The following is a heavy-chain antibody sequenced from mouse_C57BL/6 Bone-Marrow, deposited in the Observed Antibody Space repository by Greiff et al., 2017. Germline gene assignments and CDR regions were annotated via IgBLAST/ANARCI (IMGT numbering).Heavy chain of an antibody. CDR3: ARDNTAYAMDY. D-gene: IGHD1-2*01. Sequence: QVQLKESGAELVMPGASVKLSCKASGYTFTSYWMHWVKQRPGQGLEWIGEIDPSDSYTNYNQKFKGKSTLTVDKSSSTAYMQLSSLTSEDSAVYFCARDNTAYAMDYGGQGTAVTVSA. V-gene: IGHV1-69*01. J-gene: IGHJ4*01. CDR1: GYTFTSYW. CDR2: IDPSDSYT.